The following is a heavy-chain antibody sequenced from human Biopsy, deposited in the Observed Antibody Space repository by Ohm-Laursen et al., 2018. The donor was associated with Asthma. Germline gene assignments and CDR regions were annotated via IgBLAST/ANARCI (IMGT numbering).Heavy chain of an antibody. J-gene: IGHJ2*01. V-gene: IGHV1-2*06. CDR2: IDPNSGGT. CDR1: GYTFTGYY. Sequence: ASVKVSCKASGYTFTGYYMHWVRQAPGQGLEWMGRIDPNSGGTNCAQKFLGRVTMTRDTSVNTAFMVLSRLRSDDTAVYYCARIKIRIGAGTDRYFDLWGRGTLVTVSS. D-gene: IGHD3-16*01. CDR3: ARIKIRIGAGTDRYFDL.